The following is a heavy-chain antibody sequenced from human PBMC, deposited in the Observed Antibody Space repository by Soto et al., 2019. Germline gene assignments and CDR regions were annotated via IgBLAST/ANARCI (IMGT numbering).Heavy chain of an antibody. J-gene: IGHJ3*02. V-gene: IGHV3-23*01. CDR2: ISGSGGST. Sequence: PGGSLRLSCAASGVTFSSYAMNWVRQAPGKGLEWVSAISGSGGSTYYADSVKGRFTISRDSSKNTLYLQMNSLRAEDTAVYYCAKGNSWSPALVLDIWGQGTMVTVS. D-gene: IGHD1-7*01. CDR1: GVTFSSYA. CDR3: AKGNSWSPALVLDI.